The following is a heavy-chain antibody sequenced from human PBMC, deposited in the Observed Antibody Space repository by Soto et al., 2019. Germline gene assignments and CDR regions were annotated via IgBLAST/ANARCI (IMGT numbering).Heavy chain of an antibody. V-gene: IGHV1-18*01. CDR1: GYTFTSYG. CDR3: ARDTPYYDFWSGYSPTYYYYGMDV. J-gene: IGHJ6*02. Sequence: ASVKVSCKASGYTFTSYGISWVRQAPGQGLEWMGWISAYNGNTNYAQKLQGRVTMTTDTSTSTAYMELRSLRSDDTAVYYCARDTPYYDFWSGYSPTYYYYGMDVWG. CDR2: ISAYNGNT. D-gene: IGHD3-3*01.